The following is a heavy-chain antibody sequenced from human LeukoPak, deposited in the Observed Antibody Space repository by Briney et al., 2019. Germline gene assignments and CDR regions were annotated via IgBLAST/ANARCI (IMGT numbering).Heavy chain of an antibody. V-gene: IGHV3-23*01. CDR1: GFTFSSYA. CDR2: ISGSGGST. J-gene: IGHJ4*02. D-gene: IGHD1-1*01. Sequence: GGSLRLSCAASGFTFSSYAMSWVRQAPGEGLEWVSAISGSGGSTYYADSVKGRFTISRDNSKNTLYLQMNSLRAEDTAVYYCAKDLLERVYSDHWGQGTLVTVSS. CDR3: AKDLLERVYSDH.